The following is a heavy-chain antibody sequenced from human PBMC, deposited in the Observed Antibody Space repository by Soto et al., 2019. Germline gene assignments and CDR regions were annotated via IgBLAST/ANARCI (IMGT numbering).Heavy chain of an antibody. CDR3: AKDMSGDSSGWYWYFDL. V-gene: IGHV3-9*01. D-gene: IGHD6-19*01. J-gene: IGHJ2*01. CDR2: ISWNSGSI. CDR1: GFTFDDYA. Sequence: EVQLVESGGSLVQPGRSLRLSCAASGFTFDDYAMHWVRQAPGKGLEWVSGISWNSGSIGYADSVKGRFTISRDNAKNSLYLQMNSLRAEDTALYYCAKDMSGDSSGWYWYFDLWGRGTLVTVSS.